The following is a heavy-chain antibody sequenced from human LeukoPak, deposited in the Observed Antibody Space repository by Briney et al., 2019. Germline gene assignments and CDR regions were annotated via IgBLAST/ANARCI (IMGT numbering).Heavy chain of an antibody. CDR2: IYHSGST. J-gene: IGHJ6*03. CDR1: GGSISSGGDY. D-gene: IGHD5-24*01. Sequence: SETLSLTCTVSGGSISSGGDYWRWGRQPPGKGLGSIVYIYHSGSTYYTPSLKSRVTISVDRSTNHFSQKLSSVPGADTAVYYCARGVEMATFKDYTDVWGKATTVTASS. V-gene: IGHV4-30-2*01. CDR3: ARGVEMATFKDYTDV.